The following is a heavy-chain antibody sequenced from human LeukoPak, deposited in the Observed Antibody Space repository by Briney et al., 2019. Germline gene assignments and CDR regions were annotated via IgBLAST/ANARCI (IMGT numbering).Heavy chain of an antibody. J-gene: IGHJ6*02. CDR3: ASGYCSGGSCGGAYYYYGMDV. Sequence: GGSLRLSCAASGFTVSSNYMSWVRQAPGKGLEWVSVIHSGGSTYYADSVKGRFTISRHNSKNTLYLQMNSLRAEDTAVYYCASGYCSGGSCGGAYYYYGMDVWGQGTTVTVSS. V-gene: IGHV3-53*04. CDR1: GFTVSSNY. CDR2: IHSGGST. D-gene: IGHD2-15*01.